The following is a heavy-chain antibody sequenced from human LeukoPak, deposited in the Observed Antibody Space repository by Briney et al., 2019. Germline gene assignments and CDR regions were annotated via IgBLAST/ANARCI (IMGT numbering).Heavy chain of an antibody. D-gene: IGHD2-21*02. V-gene: IGHV4-38-2*02. CDR3: ARDLASCAGDCYSDGFDY. CDR1: GYSISSGYY. J-gene: IGHJ4*02. CDR2: IYHGGST. Sequence: SETLSLTCTVSGYSISSGYYWGWIRQSPGKVLEWIGRIYHGGSTCYNLSLRSRVIVSVDTSKRHFSLKMCSVTAVDTAVYYCARDLASCAGDCYSDGFDYWGKGALVTVSS.